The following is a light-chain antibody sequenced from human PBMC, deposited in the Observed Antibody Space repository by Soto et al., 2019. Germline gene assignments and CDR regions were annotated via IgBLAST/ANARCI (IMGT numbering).Light chain of an antibody. Sequence: EIVLTQSPVTLSLSPGESATLSCRASQSVSRYFAWYQKKPGQAPRLLIYDASKRATGIPARFSARGSGTDFTLTISSLEPEDFAVYYCQQRSNWPRAFGQGTKLEIK. CDR3: QQRSNWPRA. J-gene: IGKJ2*01. CDR2: DAS. V-gene: IGKV3-11*01. CDR1: QSVSRY.